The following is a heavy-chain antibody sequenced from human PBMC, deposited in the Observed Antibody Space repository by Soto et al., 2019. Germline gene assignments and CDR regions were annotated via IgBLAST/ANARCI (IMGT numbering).Heavy chain of an antibody. D-gene: IGHD3-10*01. Sequence: PGGSLRLSCEASGFTFTSYAMTWVRQAPGKGLEWVSGIRVDGGGKYYAESVKGRFTISRDNSKNTVYLQMNSLRAEDTAVYYCARVTGLLWFGELLSLSGMDVWAQGTTVPVSS. CDR3: ARVTGLLWFGELLSLSGMDV. CDR2: IRVDGGGK. V-gene: IGHV3-23*01. CDR1: GFTFTSYA. J-gene: IGHJ6*02.